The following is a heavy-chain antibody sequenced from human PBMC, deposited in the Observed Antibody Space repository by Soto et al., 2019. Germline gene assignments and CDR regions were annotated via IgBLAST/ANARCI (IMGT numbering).Heavy chain of an antibody. V-gene: IGHV1-69*12. CDR2: IVPIFGTT. D-gene: IGHD6-19*01. CDR3: ARVEAVAGLYNYHGLDV. CDR1: GGTFSNYA. Sequence: QVQLVQSGAEVKKPGSSVKVSCKVSGGTFSNYAIDWVRLAPGHGLEWMGGIVPIFGTTYYPQKFKGRARSIEDASTTTAYLEISSLRSEDTAIYYCARVEAVAGLYNYHGLDVWRQGTAVTVSS. J-gene: IGHJ6*02.